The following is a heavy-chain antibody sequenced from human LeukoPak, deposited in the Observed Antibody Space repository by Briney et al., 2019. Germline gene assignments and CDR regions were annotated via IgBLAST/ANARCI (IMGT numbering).Heavy chain of an antibody. CDR2: ISYDGSNK. Sequence: GGSLRLSCAASGFTFSNYDMHWVRQAPGKGLEWVAVISYDGSNKYYADSVKGRFTISRDNSKNTLYLQMSSLRAEDTAVFYCAKDPTDSSGYSVDYWGQGTLVTVFS. CDR1: GFTFSNYD. D-gene: IGHD3-22*01. J-gene: IGHJ4*02. CDR3: AKDPTDSSGYSVDY. V-gene: IGHV3-30*18.